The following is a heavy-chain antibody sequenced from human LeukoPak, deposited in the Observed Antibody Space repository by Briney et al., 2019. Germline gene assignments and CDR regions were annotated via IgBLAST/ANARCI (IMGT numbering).Heavy chain of an antibody. CDR2: ISYDGSNK. Sequence: GRSLRLSCAASGFTFSSYAMHWVRQAPGKGLEWVAVISYDGSNKCYADSVKGRFTISRDNSKNTLYLQMNSLRAEDTAVYYCARESAVAGLFDYWGQGTLVTVSS. V-gene: IGHV3-30-3*01. D-gene: IGHD6-19*01. CDR3: ARESAVAGLFDY. CDR1: GFTFSSYA. J-gene: IGHJ4*02.